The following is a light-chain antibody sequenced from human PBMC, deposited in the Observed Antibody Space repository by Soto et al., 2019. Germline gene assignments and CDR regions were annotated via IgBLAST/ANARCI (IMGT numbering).Light chain of an antibody. V-gene: IGKV3-11*01. CDR3: QQRGHWPT. Sequence: EIVLTQFPGTLSLSPGERAILSCRASQSVSNYVAWYQHKSGQVPRLLIYHASNRASGVPARFSGSGSGTDFTLTISSLEPEDFAVYFCQQRGHWPTFGQGTRLE. J-gene: IGKJ5*01. CDR2: HAS. CDR1: QSVSNY.